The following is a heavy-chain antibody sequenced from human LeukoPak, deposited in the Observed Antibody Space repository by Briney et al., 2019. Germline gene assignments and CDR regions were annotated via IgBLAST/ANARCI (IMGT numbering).Heavy chain of an antibody. Sequence: SETLSLTCTVSGGSISSYYWSWIRQPPGKGLEWIGYIYYSGSTNYNPSLKSRVTISVDTSKNQFSLKLSSVTAADTAVYYCARHAGGSYWGDYFDYWGQGTLVTVSS. D-gene: IGHD1-26*01. CDR2: IYYSGST. CDR3: ARHAGGSYWGDYFDY. V-gene: IGHV4-59*08. J-gene: IGHJ4*02. CDR1: GGSISSYY.